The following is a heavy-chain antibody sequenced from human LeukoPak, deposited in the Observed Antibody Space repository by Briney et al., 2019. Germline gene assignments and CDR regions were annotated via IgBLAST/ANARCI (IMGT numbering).Heavy chain of an antibody. CDR3: ARVAPWSGYYTFDY. Sequence: ASVKVSCKASGYTFTSYYMHWVRQAPGQGLEWMGWISAYNGNTNYAQKLQGRVTMTTDTSTSTAYMELRSLRFDDTAVYYCARVAPWSGYYTFDYWGQGTLVTVSS. V-gene: IGHV1-18*04. CDR2: ISAYNGNT. D-gene: IGHD3-3*01. CDR1: GYTFTSYY. J-gene: IGHJ4*02.